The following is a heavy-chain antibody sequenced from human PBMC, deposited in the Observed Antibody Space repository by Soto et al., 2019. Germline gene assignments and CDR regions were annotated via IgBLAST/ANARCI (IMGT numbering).Heavy chain of an antibody. CDR1: GYTPTELS. Sequence: ASGRVSCKVSGYTPTELSMHWVRQPLEKGLEWMGGFDPEDGETIYAQKVQGRVTMTTDTSTSTAYMELRSLRSDDTAVYYCARGRDHYYGSGDFDYWGQGALVTVSS. V-gene: IGHV1-24*01. CDR3: ARGRDHYYGSGDFDY. CDR2: FDPEDGET. D-gene: IGHD3-10*01. J-gene: IGHJ4*02.